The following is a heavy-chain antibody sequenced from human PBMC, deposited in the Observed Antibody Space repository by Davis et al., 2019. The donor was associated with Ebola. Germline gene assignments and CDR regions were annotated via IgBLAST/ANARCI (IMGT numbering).Heavy chain of an antibody. D-gene: IGHD2-2*01. Sequence: ASVKVSCKASGYTFTKYYIHWVRQAPGQGLEWMGIINPTGGSTIYAQKFQGRVTMTTDTSTSTVYMDLSSLRSEDTAVYYCARLGQQLLLGDWDYWGQGTLVTVSS. CDR1: GYTFTKYY. CDR3: ARLGQQLLLGDWDY. CDR2: INPTGGST. V-gene: IGHV1-46*01. J-gene: IGHJ4*02.